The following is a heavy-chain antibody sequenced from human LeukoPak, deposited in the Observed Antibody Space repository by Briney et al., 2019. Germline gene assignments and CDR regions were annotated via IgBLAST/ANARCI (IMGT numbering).Heavy chain of an antibody. CDR1: GYTFSDCY. Sequence: GGSLRLSCAASGYTFSDCYMSWIRQAPGKGLEWVSYISSSGSTIYYADSVKGRFTISRDNAKNSLYLQMNSLRAEDTAVYYCARDRSDPWSWDIVATTGEGWFDPWGQGTLVTVSS. CDR3: ARDRSDPWSWDIVATTGEGWFDP. D-gene: IGHD5-12*01. J-gene: IGHJ5*02. CDR2: ISSSGSTI. V-gene: IGHV3-11*01.